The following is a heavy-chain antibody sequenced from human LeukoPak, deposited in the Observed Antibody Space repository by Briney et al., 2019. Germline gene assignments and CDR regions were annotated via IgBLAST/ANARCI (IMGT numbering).Heavy chain of an antibody. V-gene: IGHV3-30*18. J-gene: IGHJ4*02. D-gene: IGHD2-2*01. CDR2: ISYDGSNK. CDR3: AKGYQLLFDY. CDR1: GFTFSSYG. Sequence: GGSLRLSCAASGFTFSSYGMHWVRQAPGKGLEWVAVISYDGSNKYYADSVKGRFTISRDNSKNTLYLQMNSLRAEDTAVYYCAKGYQLLFDYWGQGTLVTVSS.